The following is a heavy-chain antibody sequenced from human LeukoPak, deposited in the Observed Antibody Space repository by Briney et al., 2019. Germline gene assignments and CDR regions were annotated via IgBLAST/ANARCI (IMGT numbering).Heavy chain of an antibody. CDR2: IIPIFGTA. D-gene: IGHD3-10*01. Sequence: SVKVSCKASGGTFSSYAISWVRQAPGQGLEWMGGIIPIFGTANYAQKFQGRVTITTDESTSTAYMELSSLRSEDTAVYYCAKMVRGVIWWFDPWGQGTLVTVSS. CDR1: GGTFSSYA. J-gene: IGHJ5*02. CDR3: AKMVRGVIWWFDP. V-gene: IGHV1-69*05.